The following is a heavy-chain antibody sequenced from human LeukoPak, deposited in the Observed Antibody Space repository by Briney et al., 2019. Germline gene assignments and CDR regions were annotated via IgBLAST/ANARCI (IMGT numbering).Heavy chain of an antibody. Sequence: GGSLRLSCAASGFTFSSYSMNWVRQAPGKGLEWVSSISSSSSYIYYADSVKGRFTISRDNAKNSLYLQVNSLRAEDTAVYYCARDRDSGSPHDVFDIWGQGTMVTVSS. CDR3: ARDRDSGSPHDVFDI. CDR2: ISSSSSYI. V-gene: IGHV3-21*01. CDR1: GFTFSSYS. J-gene: IGHJ3*02. D-gene: IGHD1-26*01.